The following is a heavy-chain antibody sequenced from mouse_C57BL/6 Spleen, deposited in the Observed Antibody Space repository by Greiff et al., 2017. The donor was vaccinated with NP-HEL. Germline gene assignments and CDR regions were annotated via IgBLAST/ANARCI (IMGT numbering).Heavy chain of an antibody. V-gene: IGHV5-9-1*02. Sequence: EVKVVESGEGLVKPGGSLKLSCAASGFTFSSYAMSWVRQTPEKRLEWVAYISSGGDYIYYADTVKGRFTISRDNARNTLYLQMSSLKSEDTAMYYCTRESPYYSIFDYWGQGTTLTVSS. CDR1: GFTFSSYA. J-gene: IGHJ2*01. D-gene: IGHD2-5*01. CDR2: ISSGGDYI. CDR3: TRESPYYSIFDY.